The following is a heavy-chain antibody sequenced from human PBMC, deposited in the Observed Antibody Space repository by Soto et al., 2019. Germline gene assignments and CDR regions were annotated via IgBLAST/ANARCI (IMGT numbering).Heavy chain of an antibody. J-gene: IGHJ5*02. CDR1: GGSISSGDYY. CDR3: ARGCAGGTVTTLSEAFDP. V-gene: IGHV4-30-4*01. Sequence: SETLSLTCTVSGGSISSGDYYWSWIRQPPGKGLEWIGYIYYSGSTYYNPSLKSRVTTSVDTSKNQFSLKLSSVTAADTAVYYCARGCAGGTVTTLSEAFDPVCQGTLVTVSS. D-gene: IGHD4-4*01. CDR2: IYYSGST.